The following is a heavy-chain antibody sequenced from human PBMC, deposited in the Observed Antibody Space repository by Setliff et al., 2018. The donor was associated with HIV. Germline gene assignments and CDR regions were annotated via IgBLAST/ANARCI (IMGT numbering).Heavy chain of an antibody. CDR2: IRRQTYGGKT. CDR1: GFTFGDYA. CDR3: ARGFGFLDF. Sequence: GGSLRLSCTTSGFTFGDYAMTWVRQAPGKGLEWLGFIRRQTYGGKTEYAASVKGRCVISRDDSKSVAYLQMNNPKTEDSAVYYCARGFGFLDFWGQGTLVTSPQ. J-gene: IGHJ4*02. V-gene: IGHV3-49*04. D-gene: IGHD3-16*01.